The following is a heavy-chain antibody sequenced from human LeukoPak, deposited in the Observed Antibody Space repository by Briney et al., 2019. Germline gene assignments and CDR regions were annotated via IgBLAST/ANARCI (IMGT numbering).Heavy chain of an antibody. CDR2: ISGSGGST. D-gene: IGHD2-21*02. V-gene: IGHV3-23*01. CDR3: AKDWAYCGGDCYSNYYYGTDV. CDR1: GFTFSSYA. J-gene: IGHJ6*02. Sequence: GASLRLSCAASGFTFSSYAMSWVRQAPGKGLEWVSAISGSGGSTYYADSVKGRFTISRDNSKNTLYLQMNSLRAEDTAVYYCAKDWAYCGGDCYSNYYYGTDVWGQGTTVTVSS.